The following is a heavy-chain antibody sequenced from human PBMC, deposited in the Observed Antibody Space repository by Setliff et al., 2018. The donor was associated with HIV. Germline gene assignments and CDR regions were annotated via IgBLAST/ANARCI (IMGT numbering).Heavy chain of an antibody. CDR3: ATDGSVVVVAGSGFDP. D-gene: IGHD2-15*01. Sequence: ASVKVSCKASGDTFSGHYMHWVRQAPGQGLEWLGWINPNSGGTKYAQKCQGRLTMTRDTSITTVYMELSRLRSDDTAVYYCATDGSVVVVAGSGFDPWGQGTLVTV. J-gene: IGHJ5*02. V-gene: IGHV1-2*02. CDR1: GDTFSGHY. CDR2: INPNSGGT.